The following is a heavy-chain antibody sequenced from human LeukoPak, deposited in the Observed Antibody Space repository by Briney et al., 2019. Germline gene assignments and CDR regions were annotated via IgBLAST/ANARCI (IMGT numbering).Heavy chain of an antibody. J-gene: IGHJ4*02. Sequence: SKTLSLTCTVSGGSISSGGYYWSWIRQHPGKGLEWIGYIYYSGSTYYNPPLKSRVTISVDTSKNQFSLKLSSVTAADTAVYYCAREDSNSWYSFDYWGQGTLVTVSS. CDR2: IYYSGST. D-gene: IGHD6-13*01. V-gene: IGHV4-31*03. CDR3: AREDSNSWYSFDY. CDR1: GGSISSGGYY.